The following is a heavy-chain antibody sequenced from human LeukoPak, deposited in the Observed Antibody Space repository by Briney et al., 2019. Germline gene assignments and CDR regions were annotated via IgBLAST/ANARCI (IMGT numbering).Heavy chain of an antibody. CDR1: GYTFTSYG. D-gene: IGHD3-16*02. Sequence: ASVKVSCKASGYTFTSYGIGWVRQAPGQGLEWMGWISAYNDNTNYAQKLQGRVTMTTDTSTSTAYMELRSLRSDDTAVYYCARASLWGRLSTNYYYYMDVWGKGTTVTVSS. V-gene: IGHV1-18*01. CDR2: ISAYNDNT. J-gene: IGHJ6*03. CDR3: ARASLWGRLSTNYYYYMDV.